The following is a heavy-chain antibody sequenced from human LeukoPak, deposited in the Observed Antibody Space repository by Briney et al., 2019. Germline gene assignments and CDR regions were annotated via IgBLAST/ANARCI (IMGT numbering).Heavy chain of an antibody. CDR2: ISYDGSNK. CDR1: GFNFDNAW. D-gene: IGHD1-26*01. V-gene: IGHV3-30*19. Sequence: GGSLRLSCATSGFNFDNAWMNWVRQAPGKGLEWVAVISYDGSNKYYADSVKGRFTISRDNSKNTLYLQMNSLRAEDTAVYYCARDRVGATDYFDYWGQGTLVTVSS. CDR3: ARDRVGATDYFDY. J-gene: IGHJ4*02.